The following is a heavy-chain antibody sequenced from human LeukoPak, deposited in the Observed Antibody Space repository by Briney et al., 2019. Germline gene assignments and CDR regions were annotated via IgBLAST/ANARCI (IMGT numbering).Heavy chain of an antibody. D-gene: IGHD5-24*01. V-gene: IGHV3-23*01. CDR3: AKSGYNRFDY. Sequence: GGSLRLSCAASGFTFSDYYMSWVRQAPGKGLEWISNVSGSGRGENTYYADSVKGRFTISRDNSKNTLILQMNSLRAEDTAVYYCAKSGYNRFDYWGQGILVTVSS. J-gene: IGHJ4*02. CDR1: GFTFSDYY. CDR2: VSGSGRGENT.